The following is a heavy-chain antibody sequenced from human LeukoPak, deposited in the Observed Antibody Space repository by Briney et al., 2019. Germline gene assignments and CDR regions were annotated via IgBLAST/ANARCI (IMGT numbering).Heavy chain of an antibody. CDR2: IDSDGSTT. CDR3: ARGLTLLGYCSSTSCLMNY. CDR1: GFTLSSYW. Sequence: GGSLRLSCAVSGFTLSSYWMHWVRQAPGKGLVWVSRIDSDGSTTDYADSVKGRLTISRDNANNTLYLQMNSLRAEDAGVYYCARGLTLLGYCSSTSCLMNYWGQGTLVTVSS. D-gene: IGHD2-2*01. V-gene: IGHV3-74*01. J-gene: IGHJ4*02.